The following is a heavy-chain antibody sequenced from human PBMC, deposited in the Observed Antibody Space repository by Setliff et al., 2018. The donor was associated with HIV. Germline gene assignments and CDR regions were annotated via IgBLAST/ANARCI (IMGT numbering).Heavy chain of an antibody. J-gene: IGHJ6*02. D-gene: IGHD2-2*01. CDR2: VNRGST. V-gene: IGHV4-34*01. CDR1: GGSFSDYY. CDR3: ARRGSTRYCRSTSCYDLDYGMDV. Sequence: SETLSLTCALYGGSFSDYYWSWIRQPPGMGLEWIGEVNRGSTYYNPSLKSRVTISVDTSKNQFSLKLNSVTAADTAVYYCARRGSTRYCRSTSCYDLDYGMDVWGQGTTVTVSS.